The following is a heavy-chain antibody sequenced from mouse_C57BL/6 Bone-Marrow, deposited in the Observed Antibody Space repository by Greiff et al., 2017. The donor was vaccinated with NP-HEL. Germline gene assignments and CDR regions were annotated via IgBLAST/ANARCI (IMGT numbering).Heavy chain of an antibody. J-gene: IGHJ1*03. V-gene: IGHV7-1*01. CDR1: GFTFSDFY. CDR2: SRNKANDYTT. Sequence: EVKLMESGGGLVQSGRSLRLSCATSGFTFSDFYMEWVRQAPGKGLEWIAASRNKANDYTTEYSASVKGRFIVSRDTSQSILYLQMNALRAEDTAIYYCARDAYYGSSYVSYWYFDVWGTGTTVTVSS. D-gene: IGHD1-1*01. CDR3: ARDAYYGSSYVSYWYFDV.